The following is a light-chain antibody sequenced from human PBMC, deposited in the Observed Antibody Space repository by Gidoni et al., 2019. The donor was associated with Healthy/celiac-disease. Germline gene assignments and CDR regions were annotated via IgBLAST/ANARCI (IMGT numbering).Light chain of an antibody. J-gene: IGLJ2*01. Sequence: SSELTQDPAVSVALGQTVRITCQGDSLRSYYASWYQQKPGQAPVLVIYGKNNGPSGIPDRFSGSSSGNTASLTITGAQAEDEADYYCNSRDSSGTVVFGGGTKLTVL. CDR2: GKN. V-gene: IGLV3-19*01. CDR3: NSRDSSGTVV. CDR1: SLRSYY.